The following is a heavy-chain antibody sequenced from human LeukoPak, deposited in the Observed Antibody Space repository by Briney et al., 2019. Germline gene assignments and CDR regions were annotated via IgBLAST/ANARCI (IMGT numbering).Heavy chain of an antibody. V-gene: IGHV3-30*02. J-gene: IGHJ3*02. D-gene: IGHD3-22*01. CDR2: IRYDGSNE. CDR1: GFTFSSYG. CDR3: ARAPYYYDSSGSHDAFDI. Sequence: GGSLRLSCAASGFTFSSYGMHWVRQAPGKGLEWVSFIRYDGSNEYYADSVRGRFTISRDNSKNTLYLQMNSLRAEDTAVYYCARAPYYYDSSGSHDAFDIWGQGTMVTVSS.